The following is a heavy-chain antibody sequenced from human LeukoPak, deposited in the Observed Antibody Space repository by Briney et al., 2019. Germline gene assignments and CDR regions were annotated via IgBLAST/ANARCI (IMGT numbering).Heavy chain of an antibody. V-gene: IGHV3-23*01. CDR2: IIGRGTST. J-gene: IGHJ6*03. Sequence: GGTLRLSCVASGFTFTNYGMAWVRQIPGKGLEWVSAIIGRGTSTYYADSVKGRFTISRDNSKNTLYLQMNSLRAEDTAVYYCARDQWLVRDHYMDVWGKGTTVIVSS. D-gene: IGHD6-19*01. CDR1: GFTFTNYG. CDR3: ARDQWLVRDHYMDV.